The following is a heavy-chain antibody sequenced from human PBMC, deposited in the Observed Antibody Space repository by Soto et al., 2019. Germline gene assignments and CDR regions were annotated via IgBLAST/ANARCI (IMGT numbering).Heavy chain of an antibody. CDR3: ARARATIAAAAIFDC. Sequence: QVQLQESGPGLVKPSGTLSLTCAVSGGSISTSNWWSWVRQPPGKGLEWIGEVYRTGSTNYNPSLESLLTISGDKSKNQFSLKLTSVTAADTAVYYCARARATIAAAAIFDCWGQGTLVTVSS. D-gene: IGHD6-13*01. V-gene: IGHV4-4*02. CDR2: VYRTGST. J-gene: IGHJ4*02. CDR1: GGSISTSNW.